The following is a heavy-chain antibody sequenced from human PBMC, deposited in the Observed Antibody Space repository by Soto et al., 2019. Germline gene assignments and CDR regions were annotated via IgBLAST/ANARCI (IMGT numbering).Heavy chain of an antibody. D-gene: IGHD1-26*01. Sequence: GGSLRLSCATSGFTFINHAMTWVRQAPGRAPQWVATVDGSGAAPFYAESVKGRFTISRDNSKNTLFLQMNSLRAEDTAVYFCAKWEVFVTGHLATQSSLDSWRQGTLVTVSS. CDR2: VDGSGAAP. J-gene: IGHJ4*02. CDR3: AKWEVFVTGHLATQSSLDS. CDR1: GFTFINHA. V-gene: IGHV3-23*01.